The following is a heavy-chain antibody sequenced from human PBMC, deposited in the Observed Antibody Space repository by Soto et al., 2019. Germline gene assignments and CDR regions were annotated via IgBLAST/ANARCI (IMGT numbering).Heavy chain of an antibody. CDR1: GGSISSNKW. Sequence: SETLSLTCAVYGGSISSNKWWSWVRQPPGKGLEGIGEIYHSGSTNYNTSFKSRVTISLDNSNNQFSLKLTSVTAADSAVYYCARDDHIVVVPTSLGAMDVWGQGTTVTVSS. CDR2: IYHSGST. D-gene: IGHD2-2*01. CDR3: ARDDHIVVVPTSLGAMDV. V-gene: IGHV4-4*02. J-gene: IGHJ6*02.